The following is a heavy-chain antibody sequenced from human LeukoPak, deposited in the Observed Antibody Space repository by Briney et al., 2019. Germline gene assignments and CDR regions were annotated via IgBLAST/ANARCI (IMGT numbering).Heavy chain of an antibody. CDR1: GDTVSSNSAP. CDR3: ARELGTFDY. D-gene: IGHD7-27*01. V-gene: IGHV6-1*01. Sequence: SQTLSLTFAISGDTVSSNSAPWNWLRRSPSRALEGLGRTCYRSKWYNDYAVSGKSQITINPDTSKNQSSLQLNSVPPEDTAVYYCARELGTFDYWGQGTLVTVSS. CDR2: TCYRSKWYN. J-gene: IGHJ4*02.